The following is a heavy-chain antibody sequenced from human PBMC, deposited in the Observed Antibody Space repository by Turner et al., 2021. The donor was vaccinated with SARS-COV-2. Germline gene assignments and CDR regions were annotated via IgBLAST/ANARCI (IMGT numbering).Heavy chain of an antibody. CDR3: ARLMDTAMDYYGTDV. D-gene: IGHD5-18*01. Sequence: QLQLQESGPGLVKPSETLSLTCPVSGGSISSSSYYWGWIRQPPGKGLEWIGNSDYSGSAYYHPSLKSRVTISVDPSKNQFSLKLTSVTAADTAVYYCARLMDTAMDYYGTDVWGQGTTVTVSS. J-gene: IGHJ6*02. CDR1: GGSISSSSYY. V-gene: IGHV4-39*01. CDR2: SDYSGSA.